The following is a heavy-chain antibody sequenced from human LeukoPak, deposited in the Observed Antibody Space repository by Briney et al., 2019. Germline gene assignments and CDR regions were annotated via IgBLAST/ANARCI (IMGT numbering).Heavy chain of an antibody. J-gene: IGHJ6*03. V-gene: IGHV1-8*01. CDR3: VNLDQLREGYMDV. CDR2: MSPNSGDT. CDR1: GYTFTSSD. D-gene: IGHD2-2*01. Sequence: ASMKVSCKASGYTFTSSDINWVRQATGEGLEWMGWMSPNSGDTGYAQKFQGRVTMTRDTSINTAYMELSSLRSEDTAVYYCVNLDQLREGYMDVWGKGTTVTVSS.